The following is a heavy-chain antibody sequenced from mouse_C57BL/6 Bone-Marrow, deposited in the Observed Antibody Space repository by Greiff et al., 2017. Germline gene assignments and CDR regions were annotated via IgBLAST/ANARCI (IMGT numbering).Heavy chain of an antibody. CDR3: ARHGPYAMDD. J-gene: IGHJ4*01. CDR1: GYTFTSYW. Sequence: QVQLQQPGAELVKPGASVKMSCKASGYTFTSYWITWVKHRPGQGLEWIGDIYPGSGSTNYNEKFKSKATLTVDTSSSTAYMQLSSLTSEDSAVYYCARHGPYAMDDWGQGTSVTVSS. CDR2: IYPGSGST. V-gene: IGHV1-55*01.